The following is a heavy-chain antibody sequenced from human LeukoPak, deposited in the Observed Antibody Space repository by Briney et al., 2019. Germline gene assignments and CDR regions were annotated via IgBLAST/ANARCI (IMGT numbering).Heavy chain of an antibody. CDR1: GFTFSSYS. D-gene: IGHD1-26*01. V-gene: IGHV3-48*04. J-gene: IGHJ4*02. CDR3: ARDRGGSYSAIDY. Sequence: GGSLRLSCAASGFTFSSYSMNWVRQAPGRGREGVSFISSSSSTIYYADSVKGRFTISRHNAKNSLYLQMNSLRAEDTAVYYCARDRGGSYSAIDYWGQGTLVTVSS. CDR2: ISSSSSTI.